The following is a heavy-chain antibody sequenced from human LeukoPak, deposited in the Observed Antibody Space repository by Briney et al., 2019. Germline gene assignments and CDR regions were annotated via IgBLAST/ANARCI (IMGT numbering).Heavy chain of an antibody. V-gene: IGHV4-4*07. CDR1: GGSISSYY. Sequence: KSSETLSLTCTVSGGSISSYYWSWIRQPAGKGLELIGRMYSSGSTNYNPSLKSRVTMSVDTSKNQFSLRLSSVTAADTAVYYCAKTVAGYWYFDLWGRGTLVTVSS. D-gene: IGHD6-19*01. CDR3: AKTVAGYWYFDL. J-gene: IGHJ2*01. CDR2: MYSSGST.